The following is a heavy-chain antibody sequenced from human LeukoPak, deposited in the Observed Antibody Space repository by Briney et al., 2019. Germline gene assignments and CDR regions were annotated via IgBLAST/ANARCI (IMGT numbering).Heavy chain of an antibody. V-gene: IGHV5-51*01. CDR3: ARGEGVVPAAIFAPYFDY. Sequence: GASLKISCKGSGYRFTSYWIGWVRQLPGKGLEWMGIIYPGDSDTRYSPSFQGQVTISADKSISTAYLQWSSLKASDTAMYYCARGEGVVPAAIFAPYFDYWGQGTLVTVSS. CDR2: IYPGDSDT. D-gene: IGHD2-2*01. CDR1: GYRFTSYW. J-gene: IGHJ4*02.